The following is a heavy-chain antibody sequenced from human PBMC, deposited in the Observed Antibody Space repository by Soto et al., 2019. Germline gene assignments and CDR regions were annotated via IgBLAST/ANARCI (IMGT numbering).Heavy chain of an antibody. CDR2: IYYSGST. D-gene: IGHD4-4*01. CDR3: ARDLANSNPYYCEY. Sequence: SETLSLTCTVSGGSISSYYWSWIRQPPGKGLEWIGYIYYSGSTNYNPSLKSRVTISVDTSKNQFSLKLSSVTAADTAVYYCARDLANSNPYYCEYWGQGTLVSVSS. J-gene: IGHJ4*01. CDR1: GGSISSYY. V-gene: IGHV4-59*01.